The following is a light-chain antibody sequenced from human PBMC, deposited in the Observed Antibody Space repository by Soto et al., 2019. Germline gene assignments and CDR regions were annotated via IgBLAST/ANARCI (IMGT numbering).Light chain of an antibody. J-gene: IGKJ4*01. V-gene: IGKV1-12*01. CDR2: ATS. CDR1: QDISSW. CDR3: QQANSFPLT. Sequence: DIQMTQSPSFVSASVGDRVTITCRASQDISSWLVWYQQKPGKAPKLLIHATSGLQSGVPSRFRGSGSGTDFNLTISNLQSEDFATYYCQQANSFPLTFGGGTKVEIK.